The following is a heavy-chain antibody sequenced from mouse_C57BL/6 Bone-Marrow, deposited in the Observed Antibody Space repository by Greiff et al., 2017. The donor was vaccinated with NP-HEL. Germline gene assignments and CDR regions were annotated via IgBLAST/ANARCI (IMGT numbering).Heavy chain of an antibody. J-gene: IGHJ4*01. CDR3: VRLTGTDYAMDY. D-gene: IGHD4-1*01. CDR2: IRSKSNNYAT. Sequence: EVQLVESGGGLVQPKGSLKLSCAASGFSFNTYAMNWVRQAPGKGLEWVARIRSKSNNYATYYADSVKDRFTISRDDSESMLYLQMNNLKTEDTAMYYCVRLTGTDYAMDYWGQGTSVTVSS. CDR1: GFSFNTYA. V-gene: IGHV10-1*01.